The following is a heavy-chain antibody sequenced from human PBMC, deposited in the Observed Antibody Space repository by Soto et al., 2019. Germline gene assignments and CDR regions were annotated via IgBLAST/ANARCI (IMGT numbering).Heavy chain of an antibody. J-gene: IGHJ4*02. CDR1: GGSISSSSYY. D-gene: IGHD5-12*01. Sequence: SETLSLTCTVSGGSISSSSYYWGWIRQPPGKGLEWIGSIYYSGSTYYNPSLKSRVTISVDTSKNQFSLKLSSVTAADTAVYYCAMSAPSRIGYQNNDYWGQGTLVTVSS. CDR2: IYYSGST. CDR3: AMSAPSRIGYQNNDY. V-gene: IGHV4-39*01.